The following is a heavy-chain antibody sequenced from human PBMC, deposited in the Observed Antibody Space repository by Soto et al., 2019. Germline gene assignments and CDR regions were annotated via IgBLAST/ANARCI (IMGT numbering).Heavy chain of an antibody. D-gene: IGHD3-10*01. Sequence: GGSLRLSCAASGFTFSSYSMNWVRQAPGKGLEWVSSISSSSSYIYYADSVKGRFTISSDNAKNSLYLQMNSLRAEDTAVYYCARDLYYYGSGSYFDYWGQGTLVTVFS. CDR2: ISSSSSYI. J-gene: IGHJ4*02. CDR3: ARDLYYYGSGSYFDY. V-gene: IGHV3-21*01. CDR1: GFTFSSYS.